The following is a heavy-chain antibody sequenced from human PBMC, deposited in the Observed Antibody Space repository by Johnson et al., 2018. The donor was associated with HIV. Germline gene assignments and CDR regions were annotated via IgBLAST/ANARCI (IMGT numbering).Heavy chain of an antibody. CDR3: ARGGSSTSLDAFDI. CDR2: ISYDGSNK. Sequence: QMQLVESGGGVVQPGRSLRLYCAASGFTFSSYAMHWVRQAPGKGLEWVAVISYDGSNKYYADSVKGRFTISRDNSKNTLYLQMNSLRAEDTAVYYCARGGSSTSLDAFDIWGQGTMVTVSS. CDR1: GFTFSSYA. V-gene: IGHV3-30-3*01. D-gene: IGHD2-2*01. J-gene: IGHJ3*02.